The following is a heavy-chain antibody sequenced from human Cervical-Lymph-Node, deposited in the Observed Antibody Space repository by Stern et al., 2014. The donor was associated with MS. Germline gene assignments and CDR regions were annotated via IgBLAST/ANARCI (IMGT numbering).Heavy chain of an antibody. V-gene: IGHV3-9*01. CDR1: GFSFDDYA. CDR2: ISWNSGRI. D-gene: IGHD3-22*01. CDR3: AKGFYYDSSDYRSDFDY. J-gene: IGHJ4*02. Sequence: EVQLLESGGGVVQPGRSLRLSCAASGFSFDDYAMHWVRQAPGKGLEWVSSISWNSGRIGYADSVKGRFTISRDNPKNSLYLQMSSLRPEDTALYYCAKGFYYDSSDYRSDFDYWGQGTLVTVSS.